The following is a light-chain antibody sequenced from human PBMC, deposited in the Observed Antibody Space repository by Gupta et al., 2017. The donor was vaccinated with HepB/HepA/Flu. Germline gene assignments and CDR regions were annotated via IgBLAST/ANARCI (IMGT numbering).Light chain of an antibody. J-gene: IGLJ3*02. V-gene: IGLV4-69*01. CDR2: LNSDGSH. CDR1: SGHSNYA. CDR3: PNWGTGCVV. Sequence: QLVLTQSPSASASLGASVKLTCTLSSGHSNYAIAWYQQQPQKGPRYLMKLNSDGSHNKGDGIPDRVSGSSSAAALSINSSRLQSDDESYYYSPNWGTGCVVFGGGTRLTVL.